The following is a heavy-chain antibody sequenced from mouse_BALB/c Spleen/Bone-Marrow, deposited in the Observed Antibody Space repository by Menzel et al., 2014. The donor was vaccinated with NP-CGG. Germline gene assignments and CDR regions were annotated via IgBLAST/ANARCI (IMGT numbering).Heavy chain of an antibody. V-gene: IGHV2-2*02. CDR1: GFSLTSYG. J-gene: IGHJ3*01. CDR2: IWSGGST. CDR3: AKIWGGAWFVY. Sequence: VKLMESGPGLVQPSQSLSITCTVSGFSLTSYGVHWVRQSPGKGLEWLGVIWSGGSTDYNAAFISRLSISKDNSKSXFFLKRNSRKVKATAIFYCAKIWGGAWFVYGGQGPLFPVSA.